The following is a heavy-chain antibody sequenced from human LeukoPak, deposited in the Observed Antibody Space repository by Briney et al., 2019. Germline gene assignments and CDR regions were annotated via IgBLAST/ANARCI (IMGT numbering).Heavy chain of an antibody. V-gene: IGHV3-23*01. J-gene: IGHJ4*02. CDR3: AFSPLGFNYGYAY. Sequence: GRSLRLSCAASGFTFSSYAMNWVRQAPGKGLELVSSLSDGGHSSFYADSVKGRFTIYRDDSQNILYLQMNNLSGDDTALYYCAFSPLGFNYGYAYWGQGTLVTVSS. CDR2: LSDGGHSS. D-gene: IGHD5-18*01. CDR1: GFTFSSYA.